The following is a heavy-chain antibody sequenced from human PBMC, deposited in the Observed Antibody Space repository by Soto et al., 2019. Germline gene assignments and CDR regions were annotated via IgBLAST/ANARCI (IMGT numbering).Heavy chain of an antibody. J-gene: IGHJ4*02. Sequence: GASVKVSCKASGYTFTVYHMHWVLQAPGQGLEWMGIINPSDGSTSYREKFQGRVSLTRDTSTTTVFMELTGLRSEDTALYYCARDQVGGRRGYDDIYYFDLWGQGTRVTVSS. CDR3: ARDQVGGRRGYDDIYYFDL. D-gene: IGHD5-12*01. CDR2: INPSDGST. V-gene: IGHV1-46*01. CDR1: GYTFTVYH.